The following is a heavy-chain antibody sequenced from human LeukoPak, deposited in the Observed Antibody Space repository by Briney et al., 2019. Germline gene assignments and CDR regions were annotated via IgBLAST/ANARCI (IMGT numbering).Heavy chain of an antibody. CDR1: GFTFSNFA. CDR2: ISSDGGNK. D-gene: IGHD3-22*01. CDR3: ARHTEGGYDTPFQH. V-gene: IGHV3-30-3*01. J-gene: IGHJ1*01. Sequence: GGSLRLSCAASGFTFSNFAMHWVRQAPGKGLEWVAVISSDGGNKYYADSVKGRFTISRDNSKNTLYLQMNSLRAEDTAVYYCARHTEGGYDTPFQHWGQGTLVTVSS.